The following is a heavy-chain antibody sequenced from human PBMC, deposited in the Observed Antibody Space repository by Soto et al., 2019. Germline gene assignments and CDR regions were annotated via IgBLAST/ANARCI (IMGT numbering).Heavy chain of an antibody. Sequence: SETLSLTCTVSGGSINSYYWTWIRQPAGKGLEWIGRIWTSGTTSYNPSLQSRVDMSVDTSRNQFSLRLISVTAADTAIYYCARGHYDVLTGYQGYNWFDPWGQGILVTVSS. D-gene: IGHD3-9*01. CDR3: ARGHYDVLTGYQGYNWFDP. CDR2: IWTSGTT. CDR1: GGSINSYY. J-gene: IGHJ5*02. V-gene: IGHV4-4*07.